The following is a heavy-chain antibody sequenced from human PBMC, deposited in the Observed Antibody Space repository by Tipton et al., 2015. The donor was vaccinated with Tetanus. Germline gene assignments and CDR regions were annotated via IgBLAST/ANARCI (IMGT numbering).Heavy chain of an antibody. D-gene: IGHD1-1*01. CDR2: VYSSGST. CDR3: ARGVSRDWNGHYFDY. CDR1: GGSFSGYY. V-gene: IGHV4-59*08. J-gene: IGHJ4*02. Sequence: TLSLTCAVYGGSFSGYYWSWIRQPPGTGLEWIGYVYSSGSTNYNPSLKRRVTISVDTSKNQFSLSLSSVIAADTAVYYCARGVSRDWNGHYFDYWGQGALVTVSS.